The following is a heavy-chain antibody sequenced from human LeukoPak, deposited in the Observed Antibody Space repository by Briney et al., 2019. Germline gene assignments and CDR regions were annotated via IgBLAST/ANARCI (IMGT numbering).Heavy chain of an antibody. D-gene: IGHD6-19*01. Sequence: TGGSLRLSCAASGFKFSDHYIDWVRQAPGKGLEWVSYISRTSHTIYYADSVKGRFTISRDNAKNSLYLQMNSLRVEDTAVYSCARYLGGWSFDYWGQGTLVTVSS. V-gene: IGHV3-48*01. CDR3: ARYLGGWSFDY. J-gene: IGHJ4*02. CDR1: GFKFSDHY. CDR2: ISRTSHTI.